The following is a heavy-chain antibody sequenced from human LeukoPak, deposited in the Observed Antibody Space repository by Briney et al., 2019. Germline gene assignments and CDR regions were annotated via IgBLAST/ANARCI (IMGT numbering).Heavy chain of an antibody. J-gene: IGHJ6*03. CDR2: ISAYNGNT. Sequence: ASVKVSCKASGYTFTSYGISWVRQAPGQGLEWMGWISAYNGNTNYAQKLQGRVTMTTDTSTSTAYMELRSLRSDDTAVYYCAREWYDFWSGALADYYYYYMDVWGKGATVTVSS. V-gene: IGHV1-18*01. CDR3: AREWYDFWSGALADYYYYYMDV. CDR1: GYTFTSYG. D-gene: IGHD3-3*01.